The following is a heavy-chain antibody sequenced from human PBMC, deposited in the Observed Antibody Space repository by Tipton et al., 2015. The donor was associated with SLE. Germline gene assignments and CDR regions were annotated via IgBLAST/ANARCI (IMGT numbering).Heavy chain of an antibody. CDR2: IYVGGST. Sequence: LRLSCTVSGGSISGGTSYWSWIRQSAGGGLQWIGRIYVGGSTNYNPSLQSRVTISADTSKNQVSLRLNSVTAADTSVYYCTRDPYYYDSSGSPYSYWGQGTLVTVSS. CDR1: GGSISGGTSY. CDR3: TRDPYYYDSSGSPYSY. V-gene: IGHV4-61*02. D-gene: IGHD3-22*01. J-gene: IGHJ4*02.